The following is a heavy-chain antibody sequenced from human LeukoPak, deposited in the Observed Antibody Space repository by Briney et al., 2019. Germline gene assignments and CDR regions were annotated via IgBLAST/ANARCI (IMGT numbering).Heavy chain of an antibody. D-gene: IGHD1-1*01. CDR2: ISSSSSTI. V-gene: IGHV3-48*01. CDR3: VRDLDSVAFF. CDR1: GFTFSSYT. Sequence: PGGSLRLSCAASGFTFSSYTMNWVRQAPGKGLEWVSYISSSSSTIHYADSVKGRFTISRDNAKNSLYLQMNSLRVEDTAVYYCVRDLDSVAFFWGQGTPVTVSS. J-gene: IGHJ4*02.